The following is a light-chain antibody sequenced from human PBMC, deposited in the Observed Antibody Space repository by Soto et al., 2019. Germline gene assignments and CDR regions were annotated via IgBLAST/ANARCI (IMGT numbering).Light chain of an antibody. V-gene: IGLV2-23*01. CDR2: EDT. CDR3: CSYAGSSTYG. CDR1: SRADGTYNL. Sequence: QSVLTQPASVSGSPGQSITNSCTGTSRADGTYNLVSWYQLHPGKVPKLIIYEDTKRPSGMSSRFSGSESGITAFLTISVLQAEDEADYDCCSYAGSSTYGFGTGTKVTVL. J-gene: IGLJ1*01.